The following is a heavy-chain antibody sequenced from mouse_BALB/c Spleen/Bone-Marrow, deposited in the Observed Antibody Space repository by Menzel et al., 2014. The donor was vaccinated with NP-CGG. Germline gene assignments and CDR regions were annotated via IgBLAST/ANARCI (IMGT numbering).Heavy chain of an antibody. D-gene: IGHD1-1*01. V-gene: IGHV1-80*01. CDR1: GYVFTDYW. CDR2: IFPVNADT. Sequence: QVQLKQSGAELVRPGSSVKISCKASGYVFTDYWMNWLRQRPGQGLEWIGQIFPVNADTNYKANFKDKVTLTADKSSTTAYMQLNSLTSEDSAAYFCARFATGSFAYWGQGTLVTVSA. J-gene: IGHJ3*01. CDR3: ARFATGSFAY.